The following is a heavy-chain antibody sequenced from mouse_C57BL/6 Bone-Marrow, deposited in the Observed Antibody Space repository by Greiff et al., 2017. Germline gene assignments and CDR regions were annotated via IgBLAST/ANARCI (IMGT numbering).Heavy chain of an antibody. CDR2: ISSGGSYT. J-gene: IGHJ2*01. V-gene: IGHV5-6*01. Sequence: EVQLQESGGDLVKPGGSLKLSCAASGFTFSSYGMSWVRQTPDKRLEWVATISSGGSYTYYPDSVKGRFTISRDNAKNTLYLQMSSLKSEDTAMYYCARRGGGFDYWGQGTTLTVSS. CDR1: GFTFSSYG. CDR3: ARRGGGFDY.